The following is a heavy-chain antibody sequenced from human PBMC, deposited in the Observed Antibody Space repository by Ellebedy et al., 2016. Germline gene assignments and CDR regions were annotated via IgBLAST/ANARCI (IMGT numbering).Heavy chain of an antibody. CDR3: ARDHSVAAAGTYYYYGMDV. V-gene: IGHV1-69*04. D-gene: IGHD6-13*01. Sequence: SVKVSXXASGGTFSSYAISWVRQAPGQGLEWMGRIIPILGIANYAQKFQGRVTITRDTSASTAYMELSSLRSEDTAVYYCARDHSVAAAGTYYYYGMDVWGQGTTVTVSS. J-gene: IGHJ6*02. CDR2: IIPILGIA. CDR1: GGTFSSYA.